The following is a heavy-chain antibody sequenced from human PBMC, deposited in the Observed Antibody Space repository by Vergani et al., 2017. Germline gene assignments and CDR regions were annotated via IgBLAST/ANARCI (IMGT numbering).Heavy chain of an antibody. D-gene: IGHD6-6*01. V-gene: IGHV3-21*01. Sequence: VELVESGGGLVKPGGSLRLSCAASGFTLRSYSMNWVRQAPGKGLEWVSSISSSSSYIYYADSVKGRFTISRDNAKNSLYLQMNSLRAEDTAVYYCARGRAARPYYYYYMDVWGKGTTVTVSS. J-gene: IGHJ6*03. CDR3: ARGRAARPYYYYYMDV. CDR1: GFTLRSYS. CDR2: ISSSSSYI.